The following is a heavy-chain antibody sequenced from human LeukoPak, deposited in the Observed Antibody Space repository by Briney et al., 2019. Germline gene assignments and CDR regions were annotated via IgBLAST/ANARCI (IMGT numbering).Heavy chain of an antibody. CDR1: GFTFSRYA. V-gene: IGHV3-23*01. J-gene: IGHJ4*02. D-gene: IGHD3-3*01. CDR2: ISGSGGGSGTT. CDR3: AKDWRGPEWLSPFDS. Sequence: GGSLRLSCAASGFTFSRYAMNWVRQAPGKGLEWVSVISGSGGGSGTTYYADSVRGRFTISRDNSKNTVYLQMNSLRVEDTALYYCAKDWRGPEWLSPFDSWGQGTLVTVSS.